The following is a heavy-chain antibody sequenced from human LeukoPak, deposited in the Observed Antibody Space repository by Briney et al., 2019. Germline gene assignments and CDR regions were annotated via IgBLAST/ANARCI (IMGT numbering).Heavy chain of an antibody. D-gene: IGHD1-26*01. J-gene: IGHJ6*02. CDR2: IYYSGST. Sequence: SQTLSLTCTVSGGSISSGGYYWSWIRQHPGKDLEWIGYIYYSGSTYYNPSLKSRVTISVDTSKNQFSLKLSSVTAADTAVYYCARSRDTTNYYGMDVWGQGTTVTVSS. CDR3: ARSRDTTNYYGMDV. CDR1: GGSISSGGYY. V-gene: IGHV4-31*03.